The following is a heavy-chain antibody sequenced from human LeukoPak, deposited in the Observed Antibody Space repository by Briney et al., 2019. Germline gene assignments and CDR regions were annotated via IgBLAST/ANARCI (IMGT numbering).Heavy chain of an antibody. D-gene: IGHD3-10*01. CDR1: GYTFTSYY. J-gene: IGHJ4*02. CDR3: ARFRLNAGASDY. V-gene: IGHV1-46*01. Sequence: ASAKVSCKASGYTFTSYYMHWVRQAPGQGLEWMGIINPSGGSTSYAQKFQGRVTMTRDTSTSTVYMELSSLRSEDTAVYYCARFRLNAGASDYWGQGTLVTVSS. CDR2: INPSGGST.